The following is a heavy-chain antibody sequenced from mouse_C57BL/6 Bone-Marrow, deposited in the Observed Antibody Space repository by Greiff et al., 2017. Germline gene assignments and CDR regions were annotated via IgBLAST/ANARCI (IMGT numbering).Heavy chain of an antibody. V-gene: IGHV1-64*01. Sequence: QVQLQQPGAELVKPGASVKLSCKASGYTFTSYWMHWVKQRPGQGLEWIGMIHPNSGSTNYNEKFKSKATLTVDKSSSTAYMQLSSLTSEDSAVYYCARGERDYGYWFDYWGQGTTLTVSS. J-gene: IGHJ2*01. CDR2: IHPNSGST. CDR3: ARGERDYGYWFDY. CDR1: GYTFTSYW. D-gene: IGHD2-2*01.